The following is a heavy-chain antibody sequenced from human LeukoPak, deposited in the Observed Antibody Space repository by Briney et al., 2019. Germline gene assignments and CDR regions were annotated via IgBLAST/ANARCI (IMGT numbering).Heavy chain of an antibody. J-gene: IGHJ6*02. CDR3: ARYYYDSSGYRDYYYGMDV. D-gene: IGHD3-22*01. CDR1: GGSFSGYY. V-gene: IGHV4-34*01. Sequence: SETLSLTCAVYGGSFSGYYWSWIRQPPGKGLEWIGETNHSGSTSYNPSLKSRVTISVDTSKNQFSLKLSSVTAADTAVYYCARYYYDSSGYRDYYYGMDVWGQGTTVTVSS. CDR2: TNHSGST.